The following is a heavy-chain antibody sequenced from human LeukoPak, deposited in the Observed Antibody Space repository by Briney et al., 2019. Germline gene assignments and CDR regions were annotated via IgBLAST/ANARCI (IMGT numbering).Heavy chain of an antibody. CDR2: INHSGST. CDR3: ARRYGSGSYYNEFNY. D-gene: IGHD3-10*01. Sequence: PSETLSLTCAVYGGSFSGYYWSWLRQPPGKGLEWIGEINHSGSTNYNPSLKSRVTISVDTSKNQFSLKLSSVTAADTAVYYCARRYGSGSYYNEFNYWGQGTLVTVSS. J-gene: IGHJ4*02. V-gene: IGHV4-34*01. CDR1: GGSFSGYY.